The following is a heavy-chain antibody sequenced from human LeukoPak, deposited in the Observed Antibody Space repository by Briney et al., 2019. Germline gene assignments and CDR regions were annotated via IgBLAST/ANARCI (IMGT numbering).Heavy chain of an antibody. Sequence: ASVKVSCKASGYTFISYYIHWGRQAPGQRLEWMGWINPNLGGTNYAQQFKGRVPMTWAPSITTASMELSSLRSDDTALYYCAKSSISGSVSYYPYYYGMDVWGQGTTVSVFS. CDR3: AKSSISGSVSYYPYYYGMDV. CDR2: INPNLGGT. J-gene: IGHJ6*02. V-gene: IGHV1-2*02. CDR1: GYTFISYY. D-gene: IGHD3-10*01.